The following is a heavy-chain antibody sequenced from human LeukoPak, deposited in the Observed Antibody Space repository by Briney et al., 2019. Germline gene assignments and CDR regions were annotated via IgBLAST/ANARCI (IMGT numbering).Heavy chain of an antibody. Sequence: SETLSLTCSVSGASISSGSNYWGWIRQPPGKTLEWIGSIYSSGSTYYNSSLQSRVIIIIDTPKNHFSLTLSSVTAADTAVYYCARTMESGYSYGYYYYYYMDVWGKGTTVTISS. CDR1: GASISSGSNY. V-gene: IGHV4-39*07. D-gene: IGHD5-18*01. CDR3: ARTMESGYSYGYYYYYYMDV. J-gene: IGHJ6*03. CDR2: IYSSGST.